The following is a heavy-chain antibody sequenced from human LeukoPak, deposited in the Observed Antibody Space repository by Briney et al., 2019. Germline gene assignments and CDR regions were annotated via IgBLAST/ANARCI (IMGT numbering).Heavy chain of an antibody. CDR1: GFTFSSYD. CDR2: ISGSAIST. Sequence: GGSLRLSCAASGFTFSSYDMSWVRQAPGKGLEWVSVISGSAISTYYEDSVKGRFTISRDNSKNTLYLQMNSLRAEDTAVYYCAKSVVVTAIPPDYWGQGTLVTVSS. D-gene: IGHD2-21*02. J-gene: IGHJ4*02. CDR3: AKSVVVTAIPPDY. V-gene: IGHV3-23*01.